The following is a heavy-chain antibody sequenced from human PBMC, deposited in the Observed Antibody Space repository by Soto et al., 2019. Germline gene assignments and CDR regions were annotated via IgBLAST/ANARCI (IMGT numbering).Heavy chain of an antibody. D-gene: IGHD7-27*01. CDR1: GGSITGYY. Sequence: QVQLQESGPGLVKPSETLSLTCTVSGGSITGYYWTWIRQPPGKGLEWIGDVFYKGNTNYNPSSKSRVTIAVDTSANQFSLRLSSVTAADTAVYYCARSGDSFGFTDYWGQGTLVTVSS. V-gene: IGHV4-59*01. CDR3: ARSGDSFGFTDY. J-gene: IGHJ4*02. CDR2: VFYKGNT.